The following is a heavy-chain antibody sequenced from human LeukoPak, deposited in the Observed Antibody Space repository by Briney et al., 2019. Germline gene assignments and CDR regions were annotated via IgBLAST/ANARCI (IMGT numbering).Heavy chain of an antibody. V-gene: IGHV1-69*13. CDR2: IIPIFGTA. CDR1: GYTFVTYG. Sequence: SVKVSCKASGYTFVTYGISWVRQAPGQGLEWMGGIIPIFGTANYAQKFQGRVTITADESTSTAYMELSSLRSEDTAVYYCARDLAYCGGDCYSFAWFDPWGQGTLVTVSS. D-gene: IGHD2-21*02. J-gene: IGHJ5*02. CDR3: ARDLAYCGGDCYSFAWFDP.